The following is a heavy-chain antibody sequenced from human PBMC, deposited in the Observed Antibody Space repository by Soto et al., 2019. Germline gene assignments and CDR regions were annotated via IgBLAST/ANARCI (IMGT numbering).Heavy chain of an antibody. CDR1: GFTFSSYG. D-gene: IGHD2-8*02. Sequence: LRLSCSASGFTFSSYGMHWVRQAPGKGLEWVAAISHDGERTYYAASVKGRLTISRDNSKNTLYLQMNSLRAEDTNVYYCAKEYFSGGDYYYAMDVWGQGTTVTVSS. V-gene: IGHV3-30*18. J-gene: IGHJ6*02. CDR2: ISHDGERT. CDR3: AKEYFSGGDYYYAMDV.